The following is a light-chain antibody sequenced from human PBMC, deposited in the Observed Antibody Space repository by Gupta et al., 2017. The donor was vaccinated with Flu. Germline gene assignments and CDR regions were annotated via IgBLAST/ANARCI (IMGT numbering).Light chain of an antibody. CDR2: AAS. Sequence: DIQMTQSPSSLSASVGDRVTITCRASQSISSFLNWYQQKPGKAPKVLIYAASSLQSGVPSRFSGSGSGTDFTLTISSLQPEDFATYYCQQSYSAPNMFGQGTKVEIK. CDR1: QSISSF. V-gene: IGKV1-39*01. J-gene: IGKJ1*01. CDR3: QQSYSAPNM.